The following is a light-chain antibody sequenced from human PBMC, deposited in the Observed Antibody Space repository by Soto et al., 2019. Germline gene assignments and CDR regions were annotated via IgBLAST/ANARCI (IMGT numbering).Light chain of an antibody. V-gene: IGKV1-39*01. CDR1: QNIGVY. Sequence: DIQMTQSPSSLSASVGDRVTITCRASQNIGVYLNWYQKKPGKAPKLLIHAASSLHSGVPSTFSGSGSGTDFGLTISSQQPEDFATYYCHQTAATPCTFAQGTKVEIK. CDR3: HQTAATPCT. J-gene: IGKJ1*01. CDR2: AAS.